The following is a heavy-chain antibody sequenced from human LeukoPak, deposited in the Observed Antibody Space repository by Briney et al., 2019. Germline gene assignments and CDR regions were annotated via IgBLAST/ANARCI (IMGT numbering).Heavy chain of an antibody. V-gene: IGHV3-21*01. Sequence: PGGSLRLSCAASGFTFSTYTMVWVRQAPGKGLEWVSSISSSSSYIFNADSVKGRFSISRDNAKNSLFLQMNTLRVEDTAAYYCARDVVGYYDSSGYYLSASDIWGQGTMVTVSS. CDR1: GFTFSTYT. CDR3: ARDVVGYYDSSGYYLSASDI. CDR2: ISSSSSYI. J-gene: IGHJ3*02. D-gene: IGHD3-22*01.